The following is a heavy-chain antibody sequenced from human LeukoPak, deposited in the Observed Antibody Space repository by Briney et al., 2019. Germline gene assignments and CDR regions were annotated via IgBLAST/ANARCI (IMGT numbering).Heavy chain of an antibody. CDR3: ARWVVAWGFDY. Sequence: SETLSLTCTVSGGSISSYYWSWIRQPPGKGLEWIGYIYYSGSTNYNPSLKSRVTISVDTSKNQFSLKLSSVTAADTAVYYCARWVVAWGFDYWGQGTLVTVSS. D-gene: IGHD2-15*01. V-gene: IGHV4-59*01. J-gene: IGHJ4*02. CDR1: GGSISSYY. CDR2: IYYSGST.